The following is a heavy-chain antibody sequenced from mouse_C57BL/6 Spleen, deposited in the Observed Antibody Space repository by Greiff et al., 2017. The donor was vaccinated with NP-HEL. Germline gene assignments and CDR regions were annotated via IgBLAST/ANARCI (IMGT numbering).Heavy chain of an antibody. D-gene: IGHD1-1*01. CDR3: ARQDYYGSSYETY. Sequence: EVKLMESGGDLVKPGGSLKLSCAASGFTFSSYGMSWVRQTPDKRLEWVATISSGGSYTYYPDSVKGRFTISRDNAKNTLYLQMSSLKSEDTAMYYCARQDYYGSSYETYWGQGTLVTVSA. CDR2: ISSGGSYT. J-gene: IGHJ3*01. CDR1: GFTFSSYG. V-gene: IGHV5-6*01.